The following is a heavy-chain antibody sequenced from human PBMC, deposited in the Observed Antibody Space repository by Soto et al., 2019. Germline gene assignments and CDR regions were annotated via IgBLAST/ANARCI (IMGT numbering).Heavy chain of an antibody. CDR1: GFTFSSYG. CDR3: AKDPLPYGLGFDY. V-gene: IGHV3-30*18. D-gene: IGHD2-8*01. CDR2: ISYDGSNK. J-gene: IGHJ4*02. Sequence: HPGGSLRLSCAASGFTFSSYGMHWVRQAPGKGLEWVAVISYDGSNKYYADSVKGRFTISRDNSKNTLYLQMNSLRAEDTAVYYCAKDPLPYGLGFDYWGQGTLVTVSS.